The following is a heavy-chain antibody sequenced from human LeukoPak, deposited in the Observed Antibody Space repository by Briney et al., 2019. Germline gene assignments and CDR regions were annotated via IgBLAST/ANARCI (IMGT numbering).Heavy chain of an antibody. CDR2: INPEGSEK. V-gene: IGHV3-7*01. CDR3: ARDLAYSRLDY. CDR1: GFTFSSSW. Sequence: GGSLRLSCAASGFTFSSSWMDWVRQAPGKGLEWVASINPEGSEKYSADSVKGRFTISRDNAMNSLYLQMDSLRVEDTAFYYCARDLAYSRLDYWGQGMLVTVSS. J-gene: IGHJ4*02. D-gene: IGHD5-18*01.